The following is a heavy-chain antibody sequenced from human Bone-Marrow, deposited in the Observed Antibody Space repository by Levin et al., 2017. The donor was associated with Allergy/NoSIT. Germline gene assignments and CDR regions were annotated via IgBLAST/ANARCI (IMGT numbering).Heavy chain of an antibody. D-gene: IGHD3/OR15-3a*01. J-gene: IGHJ4*02. CDR3: TTDSFVSHAWDYFDS. CDR2: IWYDGSNR. Sequence: PGGSLRLSCAASGFIFSDYGMHWVRQAPGKGLEWVTFIWYDGSNRYYADSVRGRFTVSRNNSNNTVSLQMNSLRDDDTAVYYCTTDSFVSHAWDYFDSWGQGTLVTVSS. CDR1: GFIFSDYG. V-gene: IGHV3-33*03.